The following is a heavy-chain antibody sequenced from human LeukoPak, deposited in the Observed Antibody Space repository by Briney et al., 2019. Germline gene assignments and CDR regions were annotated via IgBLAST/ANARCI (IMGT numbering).Heavy chain of an antibody. CDR1: GGSMYNYY. CDR2: IYTSEST. J-gene: IGHJ4*02. D-gene: IGHD3-16*01. CDR3: ARARAAANTYADY. V-gene: IGHV4-4*07. Sequence: SETLSLTCTVSGGSMYNYYWTWIRQSAGKGLEWIGRIYTSESTYYNPSPKSRVTMSIDTSKNQFSLKLSSVTAADTAIYYCARARAAANTYADYWGQGTLVTVSS.